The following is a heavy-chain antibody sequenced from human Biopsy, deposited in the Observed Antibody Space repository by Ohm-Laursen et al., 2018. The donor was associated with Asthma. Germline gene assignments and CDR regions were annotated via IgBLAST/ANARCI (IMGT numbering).Heavy chain of an antibody. Sequence: SLRLSCTASGFVFSRCGMHWVRQGPGKGLEWVALVSSDGHNKYYEDSVKGRFTISRDNSRNRLYLQINSLTVEDSAVYFCARQSGQEYGDSIPFDTWGQGTKVAVSS. V-gene: IGHV3-30*03. CDR1: GFVFSRCG. CDR2: VSSDGHNK. D-gene: IGHD3-22*01. CDR3: ARQSGQEYGDSIPFDT. J-gene: IGHJ3*02.